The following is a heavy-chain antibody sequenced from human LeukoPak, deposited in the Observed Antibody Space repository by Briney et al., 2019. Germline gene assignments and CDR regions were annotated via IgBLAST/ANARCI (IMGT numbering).Heavy chain of an antibody. D-gene: IGHD2-15*01. J-gene: IGHJ3*02. Sequence: PGESLRLSCAASGFTFSSYWMNWARQAPGKGLEWVSAISGSGGSTYYADSVKGRFTISRDNSKNTLYLQMNSLRAEDTAVYYCATDIVVVVAATGPDAFDIWGQGTMVTVSS. CDR3: ATDIVVVVAATGPDAFDI. CDR2: ISGSGGST. V-gene: IGHV3-23*01. CDR1: GFTFSSYW.